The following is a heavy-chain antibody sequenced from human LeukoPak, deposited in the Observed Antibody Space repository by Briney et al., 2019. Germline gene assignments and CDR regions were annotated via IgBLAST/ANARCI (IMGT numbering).Heavy chain of an antibody. CDR3: ARLNYYDSSGYPVNFDY. Sequence: GESLKISCKGSGYSFTSYWIGWVRQMPGKSLEWMGIIYPGDSDTRYSPSFQGQVTISADKSISTAYLQWSSLKASDTAMYYCARLNYYDSSGYPVNFDYWGQGTLVTVSS. CDR1: GYSFTSYW. D-gene: IGHD3-22*01. V-gene: IGHV5-51*01. J-gene: IGHJ4*02. CDR2: IYPGDSDT.